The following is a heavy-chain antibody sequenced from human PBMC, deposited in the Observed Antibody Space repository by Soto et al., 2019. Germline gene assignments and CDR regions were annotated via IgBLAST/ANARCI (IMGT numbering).Heavy chain of an antibody. CDR2: ISGSGGST. V-gene: IGHV3-23*01. CDR3: AKDRYCSGGSCYDGAPWYFDL. D-gene: IGHD2-15*01. J-gene: IGHJ2*01. Sequence: GGSLRLSCAASGFTFSSYAMSWVRQAPGKGLEWVPAISGSGGSTYYADSVKGRFTISRDNSKNTLYLQMNSLRAEDTAVYYCAKDRYCSGGSCYDGAPWYFDLWGRGTLVTVSS. CDR1: GFTFSSYA.